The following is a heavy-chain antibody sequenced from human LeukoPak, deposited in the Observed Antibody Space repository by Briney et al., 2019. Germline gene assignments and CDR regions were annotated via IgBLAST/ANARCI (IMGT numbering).Heavy chain of an antibody. D-gene: IGHD5-18*01. CDR2: IYYSGST. V-gene: IGHV4-59*01. J-gene: IGHJ4*02. CDR1: GGSISSYY. CDR3: ARTLRGYSYGTVDY. Sequence: SETLSLTCTVSGGSISSYYWSWIRQPPGKGLEWIGYIYYSGSTNYNPSLKSRVTISVDTSKNQFSLKLSSVTAADTAVYYCARTLRGYSYGTVDYWGQGTLVTVSS.